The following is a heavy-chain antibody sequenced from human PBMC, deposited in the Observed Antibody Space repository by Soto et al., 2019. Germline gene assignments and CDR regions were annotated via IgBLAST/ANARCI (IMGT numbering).Heavy chain of an antibody. CDR3: AKYDFWSGYRAS. V-gene: IGHV3-23*01. Sequence: RLSCAASGFTFSSYAMSWVRQAPGKGLEWVSAISGSGGSTYYADSVKGRFTISRDNSKNTLYLQMNSLRAEDTAVYYCAKYDFWSGYRASWGQGTTVTVYS. CDR1: GFTFSSYA. J-gene: IGHJ6*02. D-gene: IGHD3-3*01. CDR2: ISGSGGST.